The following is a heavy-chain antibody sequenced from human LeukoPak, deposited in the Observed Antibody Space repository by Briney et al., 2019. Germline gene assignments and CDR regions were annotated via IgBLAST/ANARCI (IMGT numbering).Heavy chain of an antibody. CDR1: GGTFSSYA. V-gene: IGHV1-69*05. CDR3: ARNSPFEPAAGTDFDY. J-gene: IGHJ4*02. D-gene: IGHD6-13*01. Sequence: ALVKVSCKASGGTFSSYAISWVRQAPGQGLEWMGRIIPIFGTANYAQKFQGRVTITTDESTSTAYMELSSLRSEDTAVYYCARNSPFEPAAGTDFDYWGQGTLVTVSS. CDR2: IIPIFGTA.